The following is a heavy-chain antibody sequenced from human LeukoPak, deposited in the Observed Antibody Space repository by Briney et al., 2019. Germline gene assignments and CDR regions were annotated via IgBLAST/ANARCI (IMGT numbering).Heavy chain of an antibody. J-gene: IGHJ4*02. Sequence: ASVKLSCKASGGTFSSYAISWVRQAPAQGHEWMGGIIPIFGTANYAQKFQGRVTITADESTSTAYMELSSLRSEDTAVYYCARVNYYDSSGYYSPVDYWGQGTLVTVSS. V-gene: IGHV1-69*13. D-gene: IGHD3-22*01. CDR3: ARVNYYDSSGYYSPVDY. CDR1: GGTFSSYA. CDR2: IIPIFGTA.